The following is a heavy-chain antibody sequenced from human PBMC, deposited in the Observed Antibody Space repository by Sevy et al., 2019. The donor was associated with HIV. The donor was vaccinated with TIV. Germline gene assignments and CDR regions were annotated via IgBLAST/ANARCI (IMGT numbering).Heavy chain of an antibody. D-gene: IGHD5-12*01. V-gene: IGHV3-64*02. Sequence: GGSLRLSCAASGFTFSSYAMHWVRQAPGKGLEYVSAISSNGGSTYYADSVKGRFTISRDNSKNTLYLLMGSLRAEDMAVYYCARGGVATIINDAFDIWGQGTMVTVSS. CDR2: ISSNGGST. J-gene: IGHJ3*02. CDR3: ARGGVATIINDAFDI. CDR1: GFTFSSYA.